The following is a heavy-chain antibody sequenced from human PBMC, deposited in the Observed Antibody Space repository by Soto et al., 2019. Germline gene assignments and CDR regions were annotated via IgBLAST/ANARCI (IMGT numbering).Heavy chain of an antibody. CDR1: GFTFSNYP. CDR2: ISAGGDST. Sequence: GGSLRLSCATSGFTFSNYPMNWVRQAPGKGLEWVSGISAGGDSTYYADSVKGRFTIFRDNSKNSVYLQMNSLRAEDTAVYYCARRVWGQGTMVTVSS. J-gene: IGHJ4*02. V-gene: IGHV3-23*01. CDR3: ARRV.